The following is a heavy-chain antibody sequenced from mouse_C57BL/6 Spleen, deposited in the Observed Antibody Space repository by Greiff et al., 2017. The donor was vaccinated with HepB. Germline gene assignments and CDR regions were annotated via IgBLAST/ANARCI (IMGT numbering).Heavy chain of an antibody. CDR2: IDPSDSYT. CDR3: ARRAVVARDY. V-gene: IGHV1-50*01. D-gene: IGHD1-1*01. CDR1: GYTFTSYW. J-gene: IGHJ2*01. Sequence: QVQLQQPGAELVKPGASVKLSCKASGYTFTSYWMQWVKQRPGQGLEWIGEIDPSDSYTNYNQKFKGKATLTVDTSSSTAYMQLSSLTSEDSAVYYCARRAVVARDYWGQGTTRTVSS.